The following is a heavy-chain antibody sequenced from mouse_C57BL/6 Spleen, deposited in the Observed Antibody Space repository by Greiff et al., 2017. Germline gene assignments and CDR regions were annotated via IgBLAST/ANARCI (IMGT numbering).Heavy chain of an antibody. Sequence: VQLQQPGAELVRPGSSVKLSCKASGYTFTSYWMDWVKQRPGQGLEWIGNIYPSDSETHYNQKFKDKATLTVDKSSSTAYMQLSSLTSEDSAVYYCARGDDWVFDYWGQGTTLTVSS. D-gene: IGHD4-1*01. V-gene: IGHV1-61*01. CDR2: IYPSDSET. J-gene: IGHJ2*01. CDR3: ARGDDWVFDY. CDR1: GYTFTSYW.